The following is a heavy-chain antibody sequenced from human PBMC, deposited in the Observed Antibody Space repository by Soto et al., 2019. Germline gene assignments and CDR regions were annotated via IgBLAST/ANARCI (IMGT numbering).Heavy chain of an antibody. J-gene: IGHJ5*01. Sequence: QVQLQESGPGLVKPSQTLSLTCTVSGGSISSDDYYWSWIRQPPGKGLEWIGYIYYSGSTYYNPXXXIRVTISVVTSKNQFSLKLSSVTAADTAVYYCARASRYFDWIRFDXWGXXXXVTVSS. D-gene: IGHD3-9*01. CDR1: GGSISSDDYY. CDR3: ARASRYFDWIRFDX. V-gene: IGHV4-30-4*01. CDR2: IYYSGST.